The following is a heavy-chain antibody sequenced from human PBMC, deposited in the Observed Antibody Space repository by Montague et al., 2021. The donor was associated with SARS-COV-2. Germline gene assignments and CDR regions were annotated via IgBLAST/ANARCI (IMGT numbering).Heavy chain of an antibody. CDR1: GGSISDYY. CDR3: ARYASAAYDYDNSGLRN. V-gene: IGHV4-59*12. J-gene: IGHJ4*02. Sequence: SETLSLTCSVSGGSISDYYWTWIRQSPGKGLEWIGYIYYSGSTNYNPSLKSRVTISVDTSTKQFSLKLRSVTAADTAVYYCARYASAAYDYDNSGLRNWGQGTLVTVSS. D-gene: IGHD3-22*01. CDR2: IYYSGST.